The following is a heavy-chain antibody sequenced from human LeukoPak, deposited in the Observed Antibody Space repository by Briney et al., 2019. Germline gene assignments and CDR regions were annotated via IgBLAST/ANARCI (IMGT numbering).Heavy chain of an antibody. Sequence: GRSLRLSCAASGFTFTSYGMHWVRQAPGKGLEWVAVIWNDGSNKYYADSVKGRFTISRDNSKNTLYLQMNSLRVEDMAVYYCARPSGTWGAFDIWGQGIMVTVSS. D-gene: IGHD1-7*01. CDR2: IWNDGSNK. CDR3: ARPSGTWGAFDI. CDR1: GFTFTSYG. V-gene: IGHV3-33*01. J-gene: IGHJ3*02.